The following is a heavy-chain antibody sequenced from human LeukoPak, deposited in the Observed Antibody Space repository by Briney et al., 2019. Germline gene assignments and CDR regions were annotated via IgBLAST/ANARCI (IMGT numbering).Heavy chain of an antibody. CDR3: TKDGVVAALGDNWFDP. CDR1: GFTFDDYA. CDR2: ISWNGAST. Sequence: GGSLRLSCAASGFTFDDYAMHWVRQAPGKGLEWVSLISWNGASTYYADSVKGRFTISRDNSKNSLYLQMNSLRAEDTAFYYCTKDGVVAALGDNWFDPWGQGTLVTVSS. V-gene: IGHV3-43D*03. J-gene: IGHJ5*02. D-gene: IGHD2-15*01.